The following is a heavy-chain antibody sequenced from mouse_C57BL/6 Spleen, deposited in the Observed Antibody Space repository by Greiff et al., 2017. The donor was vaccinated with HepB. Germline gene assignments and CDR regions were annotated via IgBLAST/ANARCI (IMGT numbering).Heavy chain of an antibody. D-gene: IGHD2-3*01. J-gene: IGHJ4*01. Sequence: EVQRVESGGGLVQPKGSLKLSCAASGFSFNTYAMNWVRQAPGKGLEWVARIRSKSNNYATYYADSVKDRFTISRDDSESMLYLQMNNLKTEDTAMYYCVRTDGYPYYAMDYWGQGTSVTVSS. V-gene: IGHV10-1*01. CDR3: VRTDGYPYYAMDY. CDR1: GFSFNTYA. CDR2: IRSKSNNYAT.